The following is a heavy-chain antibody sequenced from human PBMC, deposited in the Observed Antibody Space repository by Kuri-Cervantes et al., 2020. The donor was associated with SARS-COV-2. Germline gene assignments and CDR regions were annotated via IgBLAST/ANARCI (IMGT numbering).Heavy chain of an antibody. V-gene: IGHV1-46*01. CDR1: GYTFTSHY. J-gene: IGHJ4*02. CDR2: IHPSGGST. D-gene: IGHD6-6*01. Sequence: SGWGCWKASGYTFTSHYMHWVRQAPGQGLEWMGIIHPSGGSTSYAQKFQGRVTMTRDTSTSTVYMELSSLRSEDTAVYYCARDESSSYPSLFDYWVQGTLVTVSS. CDR3: ARDESSSYPSLFDY.